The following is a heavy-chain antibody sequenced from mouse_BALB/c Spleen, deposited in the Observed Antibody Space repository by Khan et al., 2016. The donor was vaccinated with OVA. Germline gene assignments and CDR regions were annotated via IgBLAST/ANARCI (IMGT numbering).Heavy chain of an antibody. CDR3: ARKDYYDYDPFPY. V-gene: IGHV3-2*02. CDR2: ISYSGNT. CDR1: GYSITSEYT. Sequence: VQLKQSGPGLVKPSQSLSLTCTVTGYSITSEYTWNWIRQFPGNKLEWMGFISYSGNTRYNPSLKSRISITRDTSKNQFFLQLNSVTSEDTATYYCARKDYYDYDPFPYGGKGTLVTVSA. J-gene: IGHJ3*01. D-gene: IGHD2-4*01.